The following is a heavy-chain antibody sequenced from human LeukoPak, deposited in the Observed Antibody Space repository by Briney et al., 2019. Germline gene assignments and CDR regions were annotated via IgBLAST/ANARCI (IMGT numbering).Heavy chain of an antibody. V-gene: IGHV3-23*01. CDR1: GFTFRSYA. D-gene: IGHD1-1*01. Sequence: GGSLRLSCAVSGFTFRSYAMGWVRQAPGKGLEWVSGISGSGGGTYYADSVKGRFTISRDNSKNTLYLQMNSLKTEDTAVYYCTTDLEAEGYWGQGTLVTVSS. CDR3: TTDLEAEGY. J-gene: IGHJ4*02. CDR2: ISGSGGGT.